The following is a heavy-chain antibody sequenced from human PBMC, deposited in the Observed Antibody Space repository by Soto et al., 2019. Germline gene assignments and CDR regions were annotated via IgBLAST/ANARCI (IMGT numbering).Heavy chain of an antibody. J-gene: IGHJ4*02. CDR2: ISGSGGST. CDR3: ANIVVVPAAVYYFDY. Sequence: GGSLRLSCAASGFTFSSYAMSWVRQAPGKGLEWVSAISGSGGSTYYADSVKGRFTISRDNSKNTLYLQMNSLRAEDTAVYYCANIVVVPAAVYYFDYWGQGTLVTVSS. CDR1: GFTFSSYA. V-gene: IGHV3-23*01. D-gene: IGHD2-2*01.